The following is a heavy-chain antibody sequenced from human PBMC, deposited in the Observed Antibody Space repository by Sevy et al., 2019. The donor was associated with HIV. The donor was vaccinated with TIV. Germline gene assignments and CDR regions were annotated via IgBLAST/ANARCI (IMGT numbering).Heavy chain of an antibody. CDR2: ISGSGGST. CDR3: AKDRREAAGNNWFDP. V-gene: IGHV3-23*01. CDR1: GFTFSSYV. Sequence: GGSLRLSCAASGFTFSSYVMSWVRQAPGKGLEWVSAISGSGGSTYYADSVKGRFTISRDNSKNTLYLQMNSLRAEDTAVYYCAKDRREAAGNNWFDPWGQGTLVTVSS. J-gene: IGHJ5*02. D-gene: IGHD6-13*01.